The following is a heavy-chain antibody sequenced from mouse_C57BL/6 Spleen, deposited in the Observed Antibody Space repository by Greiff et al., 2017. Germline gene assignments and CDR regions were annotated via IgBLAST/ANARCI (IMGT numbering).Heavy chain of an antibody. J-gene: IGHJ3*01. Sequence: VQLQQSGAELARPGASVKMSCKASGYTFTSYTMHWVKQRPGQGLEWIGYINPSSGYTKYNQKFKDKATLTADKSSSTASMQLSSLTSEYSAVYYCAREGSSYGFAYWGQGTLVTVSA. CDR3: AREGSSYGFAY. CDR1: GYTFTSYT. V-gene: IGHV1-4*01. CDR2: INPSSGYT. D-gene: IGHD1-1*01.